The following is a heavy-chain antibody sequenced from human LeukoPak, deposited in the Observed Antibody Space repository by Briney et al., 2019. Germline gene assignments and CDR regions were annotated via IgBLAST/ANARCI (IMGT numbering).Heavy chain of an antibody. D-gene: IGHD5-24*01. CDR1: GGSISSYY. CDR2: IYTSGST. J-gene: IGHJ6*02. CDR3: ARDNQRSYYYGMDV. Sequence: SETLSLTCTVSGGSISSYYWSWIRHPAGKGLEWIGRIYTSGSTNYNPSLKSRVTMSADTSKNQFSLKLSSVTAADTAVYYCARDNQRSYYYGMDVWGQGTTVTVSS. V-gene: IGHV4-4*07.